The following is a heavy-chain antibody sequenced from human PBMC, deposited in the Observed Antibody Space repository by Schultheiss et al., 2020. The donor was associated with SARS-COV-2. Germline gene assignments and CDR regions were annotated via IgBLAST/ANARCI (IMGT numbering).Heavy chain of an antibody. CDR3: ARTTVTDYFDF. V-gene: IGHV2-5*02. CDR1: GFSLSNARMG. D-gene: IGHD4-11*01. J-gene: IGHJ4*02. CDR2: IYWDDDK. Sequence: SGPTLVKPTATLTLTCTVSGFSLSNARMGVRWIRQPPGKALEWLALIYWDDDKRYSPSLKSRLTITKDTSKNQVVLTMTNMDPVDTATYYCARTTVTDYFDFWGQGTLVTVSS.